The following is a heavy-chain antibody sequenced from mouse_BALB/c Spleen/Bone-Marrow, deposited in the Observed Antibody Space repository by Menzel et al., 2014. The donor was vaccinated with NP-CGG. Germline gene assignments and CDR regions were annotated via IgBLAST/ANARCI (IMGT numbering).Heavy chain of an antibody. D-gene: IGHD2-1*01. V-gene: IGHV2-6-1*01. Sequence: VQVVESGPGLVSPSQSLSIPCTISGFSLTRYGVHWVRQPPGKGLEWLVVIWSDGSTTYNSALKSRLSITKDNSKSQVFLKMNSLQTDDTAMYYCARNGNFFAMDSWGQGTSVTVSS. CDR3: ARNGNFFAMDS. CDR2: IWSDGST. CDR1: GFSLTRYG. J-gene: IGHJ4*01.